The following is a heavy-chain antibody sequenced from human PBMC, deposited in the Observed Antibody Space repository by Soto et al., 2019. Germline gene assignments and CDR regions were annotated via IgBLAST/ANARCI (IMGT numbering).Heavy chain of an antibody. CDR1: GFTFSTYA. Sequence: SLRLSCAASGFTFSTYAMHWVRQAPGKGLEWVAVISYDGSNKYYAESVKGRFTISRDNSKNTLSLQMDSLRAEDTAVYYCARDRKEYYYYGMDVWGQGTTVTVSS. J-gene: IGHJ6*02. CDR3: ARDRKEYYYYGMDV. CDR2: ISYDGSNK. V-gene: IGHV3-30-3*01.